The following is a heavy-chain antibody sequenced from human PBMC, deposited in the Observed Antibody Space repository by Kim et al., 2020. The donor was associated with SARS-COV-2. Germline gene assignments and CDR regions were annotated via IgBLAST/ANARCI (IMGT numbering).Heavy chain of an antibody. CDR2: T. CDR3: ASIEWFGELDY. J-gene: IGHJ4*02. V-gene: IGHV5-51*01. D-gene: IGHD3-10*01. Sequence: TRYSPSFQDQVTISADKSISTAYLQWSSLKASDTAMYYCASIEWFGELDYWGQGTLVTVSS.